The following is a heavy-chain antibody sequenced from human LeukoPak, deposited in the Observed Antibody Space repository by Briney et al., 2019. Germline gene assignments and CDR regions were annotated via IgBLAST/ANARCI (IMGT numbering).Heavy chain of an antibody. D-gene: IGHD5-18*01. Sequence: GGSLRLSCAAPGFTFSSYSMNWVRQAPGKGLEWVSYISSSSSTIYYADSVKGRFTISRDNAKNSLYLQMNSLRAEDTAVYYCARDSQLWLWGDYYHYYMDVWGKGTTVTASS. CDR1: GFTFSSYS. V-gene: IGHV3-48*01. J-gene: IGHJ6*03. CDR2: ISSSSSTI. CDR3: ARDSQLWLWGDYYHYYMDV.